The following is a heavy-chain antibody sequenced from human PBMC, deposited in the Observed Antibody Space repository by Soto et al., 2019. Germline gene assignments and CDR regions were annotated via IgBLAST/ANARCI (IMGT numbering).Heavy chain of an antibody. V-gene: IGHV6-1*01. Sequence: SQTLSLTCAISGDSVSSNSAAWNWIRQSPSRGLEWLGRTYYRSKWYNDYAVSVKSRITINPDTSKNQFSLQLNSVTPEDTVVYYCARALWFGELSDTAQDYYYGMDVWGQGTTVTVSS. J-gene: IGHJ6*02. CDR1: GDSVSSNSAA. CDR2: TYYRSKWYN. CDR3: ARALWFGELSDTAQDYYYGMDV. D-gene: IGHD3-10*01.